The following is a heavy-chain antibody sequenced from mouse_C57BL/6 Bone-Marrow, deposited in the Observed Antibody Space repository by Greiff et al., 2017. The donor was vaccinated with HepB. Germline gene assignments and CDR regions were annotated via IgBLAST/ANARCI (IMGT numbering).Heavy chain of an antibody. V-gene: IGHV5-12*01. CDR2: ISNGGGST. CDR1: GFTFSDYY. J-gene: IGHJ2*01. D-gene: IGHD1-1*01. CDR3: ARRNYYGSSYYFDY. Sequence: EVKLLESGGGLVQPGGSLKLSCAASGFTFSDYYMYWVRQTPEKRLEWVAYISNGGGSTYYPDTVKGRFTISRDNAKNTLYLQMSRLKSEDTAMYYCARRNYYGSSYYFDYWGQGTTLTVSS.